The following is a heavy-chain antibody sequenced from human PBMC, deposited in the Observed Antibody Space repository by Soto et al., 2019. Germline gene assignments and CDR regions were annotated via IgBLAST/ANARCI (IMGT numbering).Heavy chain of an antibody. D-gene: IGHD3-22*01. J-gene: IGHJ4*02. CDR3: ARDPRWYYDSVGYYLDY. Sequence: PSETLSLTCAVYGGSFSGYYWSWIRQPPGKGLEWIGEINHSGSTNYNPSLKSRVTISVDTSKNQFSLKLSSVTAADTAVYYCARDPRWYYDSVGYYLDYWGQGTLGTVSS. CDR1: GGSFSGYY. V-gene: IGHV4-34*01. CDR2: INHSGST.